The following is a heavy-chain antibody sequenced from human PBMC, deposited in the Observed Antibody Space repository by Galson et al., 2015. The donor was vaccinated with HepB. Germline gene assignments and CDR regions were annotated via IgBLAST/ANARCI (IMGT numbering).Heavy chain of an antibody. V-gene: IGHV3-30*18. CDR2: ISYNGRNK. J-gene: IGHJ5*02. Sequence: SLRLSCAASGFTFSSYGMHWVRQAPGKGLEWVAVISYNGRNKFYADSVKGRFTISRDNSKNTLYLQMNSLRAEDTAVYYCAKNKYYYESSGYFNWFDPRGQGTLVTVSS. D-gene: IGHD3-22*01. CDR1: GFTFSSYG. CDR3: AKNKYYYESSGYFNWFDP.